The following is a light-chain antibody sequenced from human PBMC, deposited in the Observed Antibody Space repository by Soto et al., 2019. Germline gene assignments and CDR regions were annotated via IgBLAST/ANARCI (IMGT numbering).Light chain of an antibody. Sequence: IQLTKSPSSLSASVGDRVTITWRASQGISNDLAWYQQKPGKVPNLLIYTASTLQSGVPSRFSGSGYGTDFTLTISSLQPEDSGTYYCQQLYDYPITFGPGTKVDIK. J-gene: IGKJ3*01. V-gene: IGKV1-27*01. CDR3: QQLYDYPIT. CDR1: QGISND. CDR2: TAS.